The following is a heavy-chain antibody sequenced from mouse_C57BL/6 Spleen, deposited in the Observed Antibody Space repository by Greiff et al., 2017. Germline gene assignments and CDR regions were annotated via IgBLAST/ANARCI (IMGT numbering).Heavy chain of an antibody. V-gene: IGHV7-3*01. J-gene: IGHJ4*01. CDR2: IRNKANGYTT. Sequence: EVQGVESGGGLVQPGGSLSLSCAASGFTFTDYYMSWVRQPPGKALEWLGFIRNKANGYTTEYSASVKGRFTISSDNSQIILYLQMNALRAEDGATYYCASHYYYGSSYEAMDYWGQGTSVTVSS. D-gene: IGHD1-1*01. CDR3: ASHYYYGSSYEAMDY. CDR1: GFTFTDYY.